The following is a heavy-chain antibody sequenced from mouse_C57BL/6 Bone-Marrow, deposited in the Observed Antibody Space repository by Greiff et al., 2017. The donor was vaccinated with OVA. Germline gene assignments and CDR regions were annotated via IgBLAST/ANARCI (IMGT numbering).Heavy chain of an antibody. V-gene: IGHV1-69*01. CDR1: GYTFTSYW. D-gene: IGHD1-1*01. J-gene: IGHJ2*01. CDR2: IDPSDSYT. Sequence: QVQLQQPGAELVMPGASMKLSCKASGYTFTSYWMHWVKQRPGQGLEWIGEIDPSDSYTNYNQKFKGKSTLTVDKSSSTAYMQLSSLTSEDSAVYYCARDVTTVVAYYFDYWGQGTTLTVSS. CDR3: ARDVTTVVAYYFDY.